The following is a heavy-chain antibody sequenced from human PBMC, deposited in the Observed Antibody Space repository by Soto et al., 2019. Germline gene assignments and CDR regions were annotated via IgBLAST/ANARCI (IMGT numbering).Heavy chain of an antibody. CDR1: GASVRSADYY. D-gene: IGHD4-17*01. CDR2: TYNSGGS. CDR3: VGTGTTDDY. V-gene: IGHV4-30-4*02. J-gene: IGHJ4*02. Sequence: SDTRSLTYSVGGASVRSADYYWSSIRQAPGEGLEWIGYTYNSGGSYYNPSLKGRRTISIDTSKNQFSLKLNSVTAADTAIYYCVGTGTTDDYWGRGTLVTVSS.